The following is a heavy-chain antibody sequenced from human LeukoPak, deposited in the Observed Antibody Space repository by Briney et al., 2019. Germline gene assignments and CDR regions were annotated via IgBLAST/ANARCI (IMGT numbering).Heavy chain of an antibody. D-gene: IGHD6-13*01. CDR1: GFIFSSYG. J-gene: IGHJ4*02. V-gene: IGHV3-23*01. CDR3: AKVWRGNLAAGALDY. Sequence: PGGSLRLSCAASGFIFSSYGMSWVRQAPGKGLEWVSAIGGSGGTTYYADSVKGRFIISRDNSKNTLYLQMNSLRVEDTAIYYCAKVWRGNLAAGALDYWGQGTLVTVSS. CDR2: IGGSGGTT.